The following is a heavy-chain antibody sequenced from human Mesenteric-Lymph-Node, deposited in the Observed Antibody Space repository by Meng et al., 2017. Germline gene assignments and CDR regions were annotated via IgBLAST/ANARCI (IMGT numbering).Heavy chain of an antibody. Sequence: ASVKVSCKASGYTFTGYYMHWVRQAPGQGLEWMGWINPNSGGTNYAQKFQGRVTMTRDTSISTAYMELSRLRSDDTAVYYCARDRSTMVRGVILRRKIDYWGQGTLVTGSS. V-gene: IGHV1-2*02. CDR1: GYTFTGYY. CDR2: INPNSGGT. CDR3: ARDRSTMVRGVILRRKIDY. J-gene: IGHJ4*02. D-gene: IGHD3-10*01.